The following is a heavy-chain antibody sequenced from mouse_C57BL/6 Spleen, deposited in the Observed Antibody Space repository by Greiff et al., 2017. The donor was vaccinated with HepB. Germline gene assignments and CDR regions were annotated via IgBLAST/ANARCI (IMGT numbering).Heavy chain of an antibody. CDR1: GYSFTGYY. D-gene: IGHD1-1*01. J-gene: IGHJ2*01. Sequence: VQLQQSGPELVKPGASVKISCKASGYSFTGYYMNWVKQSPEKSLEWIGEINPSTGGTTNNQKFKAKATLTVDKSSSTAYMQLKSLTSEDSAVYYCARNGDYGSNYFDYWGQGTTLTVSS. V-gene: IGHV1-42*01. CDR2: INPSTGGT. CDR3: ARNGDYGSNYFDY.